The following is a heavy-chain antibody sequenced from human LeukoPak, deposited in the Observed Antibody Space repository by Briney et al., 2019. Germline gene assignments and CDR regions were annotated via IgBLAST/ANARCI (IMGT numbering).Heavy chain of an antibody. CDR3: ARDWVGYSYGYFDY. CDR1: GGSISSYY. Sequence: SETLSLTCTVSGGSISSYYWSWIRQPAGKGLEWIGRIYTSGSTNYNPSLKSRVTMSVDTSKNQFALKLSSVTAADTAVYYCARDWVGYSYGYFDYWGQGTLVTVSS. CDR2: IYTSGST. V-gene: IGHV4-4*07. D-gene: IGHD5-18*01. J-gene: IGHJ4*02.